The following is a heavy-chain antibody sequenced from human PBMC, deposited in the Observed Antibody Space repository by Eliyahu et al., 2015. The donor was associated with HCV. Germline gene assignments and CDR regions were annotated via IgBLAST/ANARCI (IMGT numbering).Heavy chain of an antibody. J-gene: IGHJ6*02. CDR2: ISSSGTTI. D-gene: IGHD5-12*01. CDR3: ARDPDPSGYDYPRMDV. Sequence: EVQLVESGGGXVQPGGSLRLSCAXSGXXFXXYEMNWVRQAPGKGLEWISYISSSGTTIFYADSVKGRFTISRDNAKNSLFLQMNSLRAEDTAVYYCARDPDPSGYDYPRMDVWGQGATVTVSS. V-gene: IGHV3-48*03. CDR1: GXXFXXYE.